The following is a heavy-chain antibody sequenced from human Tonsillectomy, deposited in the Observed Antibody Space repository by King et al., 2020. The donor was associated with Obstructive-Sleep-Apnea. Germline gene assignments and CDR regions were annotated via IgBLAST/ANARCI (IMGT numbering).Heavy chain of an antibody. J-gene: IGHJ4*02. CDR1: GGSFSGYY. Sequence: VQLQQWGAGLLKPSETLSLTCAVYGGSFSGYYWSWIRQPPGKGLEWIGEINHSGSTNYNPSLKSRVTISEDTSKDQFSLKLSSVTAADTAVYYCARVLGYCSSTSCYGRRFDSWGQGTLVTVSS. V-gene: IGHV4-34*01. CDR2: INHSGST. CDR3: ARVLGYCSSTSCYGRRFDS. D-gene: IGHD2-2*01.